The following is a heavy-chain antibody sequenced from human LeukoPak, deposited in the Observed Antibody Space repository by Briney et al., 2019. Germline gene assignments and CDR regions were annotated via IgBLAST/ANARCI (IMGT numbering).Heavy chain of an antibody. Sequence: PGGSLRLSCVASGFTFSSYWMSWVRQAPGKGLEWVANIKQDGSEKYYVDSVKGRFTISRDNAKNSLYLQMNSLRAEDTAVYYCARGTTGYSSSWYLRWFDPWGQGTLVTVSS. CDR2: IKQDGSEK. J-gene: IGHJ5*02. D-gene: IGHD6-13*01. CDR1: GFTFSSYW. CDR3: ARGTTGYSSSWYLRWFDP. V-gene: IGHV3-7*01.